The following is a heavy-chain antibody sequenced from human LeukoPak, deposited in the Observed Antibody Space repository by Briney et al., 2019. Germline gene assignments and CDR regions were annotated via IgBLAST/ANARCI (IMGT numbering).Heavy chain of an antibody. D-gene: IGHD1-26*01. J-gene: IGHJ4*02. CDR2: ISSSGSPI. V-gene: IGHV3-48*03. CDR3: ARDVSRYSGSYYDY. Sequence: GGSLRLSCSASGFTFSSYEMNWVRQAPGKGLEWVSYISSSGSPIYYADSVKGRFTISRDNAKNSLYLQMHSLRAEDTAVYYCARDVSRYSGSYYDYWGQGTLVIVSS. CDR1: GFTFSSYE.